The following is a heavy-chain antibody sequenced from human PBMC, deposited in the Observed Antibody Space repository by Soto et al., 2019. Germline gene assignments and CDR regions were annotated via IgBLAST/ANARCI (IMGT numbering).Heavy chain of an antibody. J-gene: IGHJ4*02. CDR1: GFTFDDYA. CDR2: ISWNSGTN. Sequence: EVQLVESGGGWVQPGRSLRLSCAASGFTFDDYAMHWVRQAPGKGLEWVSGISWNSGTNGYADSVKGRFTISRDNAKNSLYLQVSGLRAEDTAFYYCVKDVIGYCSAGNCFPDSYFDYWGQGALVTVSS. V-gene: IGHV3-9*01. D-gene: IGHD2-15*01. CDR3: VKDVIGYCSAGNCFPDSYFDY.